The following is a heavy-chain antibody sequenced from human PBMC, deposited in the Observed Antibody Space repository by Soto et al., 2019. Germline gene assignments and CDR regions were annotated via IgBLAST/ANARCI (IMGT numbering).Heavy chain of an antibody. Sequence: GTSVKVTSKAPGYTFTGYYMHWVRQAPGQGLEWMGWINPNSGGTNYAQKFQGWVTMTRDTSISTAYMELSRLRSDDTAVYYCARVGPYDSLTGYSDHAFGIWGQGPMVTLPS. J-gene: IGHJ3*02. CDR3: ARVGPYDSLTGYSDHAFGI. CDR1: GYTFTGYY. CDR2: INPNSGGT. D-gene: IGHD3-9*01. V-gene: IGHV1-2*04.